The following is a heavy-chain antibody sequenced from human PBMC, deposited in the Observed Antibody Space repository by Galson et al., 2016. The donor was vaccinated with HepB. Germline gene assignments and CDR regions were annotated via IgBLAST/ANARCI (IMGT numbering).Heavy chain of an antibody. CDR2: IYSPCTT. V-gene: IGHV3-53*01. D-gene: IGHD1-26*01. CDR3: ARDSGTPPPRRGPSSGY. J-gene: IGHJ4*02. Sequence: SLRLSCAASGFTVSNHYMIWFRQAPGKVLEWVPLIYSPCTTSYAYSVQGRFTISRDSSKNTLYLQMSSLRAEDTAIYYCARDSGTPPPRRGPSSGYWGQGTLVTVSS. CDR1: GFTVSNHY.